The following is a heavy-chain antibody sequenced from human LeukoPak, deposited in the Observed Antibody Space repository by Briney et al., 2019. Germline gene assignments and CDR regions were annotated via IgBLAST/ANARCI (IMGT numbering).Heavy chain of an antibody. CDR2: IVVGSGNT. D-gene: IGHD3-22*01. Sequence: SVKVSCKASGFTFTSSAMQWVRQARGQRLEWVGWIVVGSGNTNYAQKFQERVTITRDMSTSTAYMELSSLRSEDTAVYYCAADPRYYDSSGYLPWGQGTLVTVSS. CDR3: AADPRYYDSSGYLP. J-gene: IGHJ5*02. CDR1: GFTFTSSA. V-gene: IGHV1-58*02.